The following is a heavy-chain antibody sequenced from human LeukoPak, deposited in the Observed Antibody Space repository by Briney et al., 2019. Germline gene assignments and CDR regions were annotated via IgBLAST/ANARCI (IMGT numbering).Heavy chain of an antibody. J-gene: IGHJ6*02. V-gene: IGHV3-33*01. CDR2: IWYDGSNK. Sequence: PGGSLRLSCAASGFTFSSYGMHWVRQAPGKGLEWVAVIWYDGSNKYYADSVKGRFTISRDNSKNTLYLQMNSLRAEDTAVYYCARDVGYSQWLHYYYYYGMDVWGQGTTVTVSS. D-gene: IGHD6-19*01. CDR3: ARDVGYSQWLHYYYYYGMDV. CDR1: GFTFSSYG.